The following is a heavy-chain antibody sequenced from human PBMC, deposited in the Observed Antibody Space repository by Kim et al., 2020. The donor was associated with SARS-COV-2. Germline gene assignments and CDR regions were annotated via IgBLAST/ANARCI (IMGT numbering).Heavy chain of an antibody. CDR1: GFTFSDSA. D-gene: IGHD1-1*01. Sequence: GGSLRLSCGASGFTFSDSAMHWVRRASGKGLEWVGRIRSKVNGYATAYSASVRGRFTIARDESRNTADLQMNSLKTEDTAVYYCTRVPGTTLAWGDAS. CDR3: TRVPGTTLAWGDAS. CDR2: IRSKVNGYAT. J-gene: IGHJ3*01. V-gene: IGHV3-73*01.